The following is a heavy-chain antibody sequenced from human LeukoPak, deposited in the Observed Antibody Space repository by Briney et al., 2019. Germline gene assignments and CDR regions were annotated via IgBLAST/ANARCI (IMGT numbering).Heavy chain of an antibody. J-gene: IGHJ4*02. V-gene: IGHV3-48*01. D-gene: IGHD3-10*01. Sequence: AGGSLRLSCAASGFTFSRYWMNWVRQAPGKGLEWVSYISSSSSTIYYADSMKGRFTISRDNAKNSLYLQMNSLRAEDTAVYYCASLPLYYYGSGSYSRYWGQGTLVTVSS. CDR1: GFTFSRYW. CDR2: ISSSSSTI. CDR3: ASLPLYYYGSGSYSRY.